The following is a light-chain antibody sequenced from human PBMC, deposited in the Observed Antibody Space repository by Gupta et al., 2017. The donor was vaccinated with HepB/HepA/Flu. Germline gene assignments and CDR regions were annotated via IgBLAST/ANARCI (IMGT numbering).Light chain of an antibody. J-gene: IGKJ1*01. Sequence: DIEMTQSPSTLYASVGDRVTISCRASQSISSWLAWYQQRSGKAPKLLISKASTLESGVPSRFSGSGSGTEFTLTTSSLQPDDFATYYGQQYTFYWTFGQGTKVEI. CDR1: QSISSW. CDR2: KAS. CDR3: QQYTFYWT. V-gene: IGKV1-5*03.